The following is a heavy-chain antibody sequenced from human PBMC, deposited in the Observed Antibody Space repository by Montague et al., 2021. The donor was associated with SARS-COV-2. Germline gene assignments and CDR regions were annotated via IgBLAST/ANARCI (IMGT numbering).Heavy chain of an antibody. CDR1: GFPLSTSGMC. V-gene: IGHV2-70*01. Sequence: PALVKPTQTLTLTCTFSGFPLSTSGMCVSWIRQPPGKALEWLALIDWDDDKYYSTSLKTRLTISKDASKNQVVLTMTNMDPVDTATYYCARVTTVTYPYYYYYGMDVWGQGTTVTVSS. J-gene: IGHJ6*02. CDR3: ARVTTVTYPYYYYYGMDV. D-gene: IGHD4-11*01. CDR2: IDWDDDK.